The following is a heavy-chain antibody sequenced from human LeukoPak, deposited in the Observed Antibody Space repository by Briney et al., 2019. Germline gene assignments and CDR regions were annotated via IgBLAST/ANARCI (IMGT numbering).Heavy chain of an antibody. CDR3: TTAPWNTGFFDY. Sequence: GGSLRLSCAASGFTFSNAWMSWVRQAPGKGLEWVGRIKSKTDGGTTDYAAPVKGRFTISRDDSKNTLYLQMNSLKTEGTAVYYCTTAPWNTGFFDYWGQGTLVTVSS. D-gene: IGHD1-1*01. CDR2: IKSKTDGGTT. CDR1: GFTFSNAW. V-gene: IGHV3-15*01. J-gene: IGHJ4*02.